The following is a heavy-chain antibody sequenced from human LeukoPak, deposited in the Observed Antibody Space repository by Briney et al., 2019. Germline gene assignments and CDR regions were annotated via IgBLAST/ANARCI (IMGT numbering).Heavy chain of an antibody. V-gene: IGHV1-69*13. CDR2: IIPIYGTA. Sequence: ASVKVSGKASGGTFSSYAISWVRQAPGQGLEWMGGIIPIYGTANYAQKFQGRVTITADESTSTAYMELRSLRSDDTAVYYCARDAAFGAAAGTFSYYYYMDVWGKGTTVTISS. CDR3: ARDAAFGAAAGTFSYYYYMDV. CDR1: GGTFSSYA. J-gene: IGHJ6*03. D-gene: IGHD6-13*01.